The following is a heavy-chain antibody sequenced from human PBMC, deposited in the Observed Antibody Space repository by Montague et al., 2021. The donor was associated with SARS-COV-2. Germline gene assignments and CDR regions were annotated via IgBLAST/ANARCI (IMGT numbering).Heavy chain of an antibody. D-gene: IGHD3-22*01. CDR3: ARDTRIAMLVVVTRYGLDV. J-gene: IGHJ6*02. CDR2: IYYTGST. Sequence: SETLSLTSTVSGYSISSGYYWGWIRQPPGKGLEWIGSIYYTGSTYYNPSLKSRVTISVDTSKNQFSLKLSSVTAADTAVYYCARDTRIAMLVVVTRYGLDVWGQGTTVTVSS. CDR1: GYSISSGYY. V-gene: IGHV4-38-2*02.